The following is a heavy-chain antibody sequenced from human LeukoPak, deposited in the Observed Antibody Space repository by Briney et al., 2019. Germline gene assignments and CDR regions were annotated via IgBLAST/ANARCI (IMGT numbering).Heavy chain of an antibody. V-gene: IGHV3-33*08. CDR3: ARERDTAMVGFDP. J-gene: IGHJ5*02. CDR1: GFTFSDYY. CDR2: IWYDGSNK. D-gene: IGHD5-18*01. Sequence: TGGSLRLSCAASGFTFSDYYMSWIRQAPGKGLEWVAVIWYDGSNKYYADSVKGRFTISRDNSKNTLYLQMNSLRAEDTAVYYCARERDTAMVGFDPWGQGTLVTVSS.